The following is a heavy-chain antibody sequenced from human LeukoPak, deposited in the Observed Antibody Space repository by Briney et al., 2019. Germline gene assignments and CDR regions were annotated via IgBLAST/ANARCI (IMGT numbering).Heavy chain of an antibody. CDR2: ISSSSSYI. D-gene: IGHD6-13*01. J-gene: IGHJ5*02. CDR1: GFTFSSYS. V-gene: IGHV3-21*01. CDR3: ARDPDSSSWYGNWFDP. Sequence: GGSLRLSCAASGFTFSSYSMNWVRQAPGKGLEWVSSISSSSSYIYYADSVKGRFTISRDNAKNSLYLQMNSLRAEDTAVYYCARDPDSSSWYGNWFDPWGQGTLVTVSS.